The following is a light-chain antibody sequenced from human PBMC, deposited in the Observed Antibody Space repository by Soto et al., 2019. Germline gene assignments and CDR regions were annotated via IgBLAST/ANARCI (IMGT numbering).Light chain of an antibody. V-gene: IGKV1-39*01. CDR1: QTILTY. J-gene: IGKJ1*01. Sequence: DIQMTQSPSSLSASVGDRVTITCRASQTILTYLNWYQQKPGKASKLLIYAASSLQSGVPSRFSGGGSATDFTLTISSLQPEDFATYYCQQSFSTTWTFGHGTKVEIK. CDR3: QQSFSTTWT. CDR2: AAS.